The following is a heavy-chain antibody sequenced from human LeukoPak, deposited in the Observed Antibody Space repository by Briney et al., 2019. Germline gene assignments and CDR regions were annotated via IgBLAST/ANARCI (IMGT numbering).Heavy chain of an antibody. CDR3: ARDMGPYGGSPGAS. Sequence: PGGSLRLSCAASGFTFSGYWMHWVRRAPGKGLVWVSRVATGGTGPSYADSVKGRFTISRDNAKNTLYLQMNSLSAEDTAVYFCARDMGPYGGSPGASWGQGTLVTVSS. CDR1: GFTFSGYW. CDR2: VATGGTGP. D-gene: IGHD4-23*01. V-gene: IGHV3-74*01. J-gene: IGHJ5*02.